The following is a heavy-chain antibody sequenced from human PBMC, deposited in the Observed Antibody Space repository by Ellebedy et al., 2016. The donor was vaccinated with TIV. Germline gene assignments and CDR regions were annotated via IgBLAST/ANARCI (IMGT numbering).Heavy chain of an antibody. Sequence: ASVKVSXXASGYTFTGSDYYMPWVRQAPGQGLEWMGWINPKSGDTNYARKFQGRVTMTRDTSISTAYMELSRLRSDDTAVFYCARGFVWFSYAFDIWGQGTMVTVSP. CDR1: GYTFTGSDYY. CDR3: ARGFVWFSYAFDI. V-gene: IGHV1-2*02. D-gene: IGHD2-21*01. J-gene: IGHJ3*02. CDR2: INPKSGDT.